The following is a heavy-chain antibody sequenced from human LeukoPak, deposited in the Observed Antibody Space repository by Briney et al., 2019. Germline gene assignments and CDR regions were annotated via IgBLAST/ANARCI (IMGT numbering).Heavy chain of an antibody. V-gene: IGHV3-33*08. CDR2: IWYGGSNK. D-gene: IGHD1-14*01. CDR3: ARSRLGIQDAFDI. CDR1: GFTFSSYG. J-gene: IGHJ3*02. Sequence: GGSLRLSCAASGFTFSSYGMHWVRQAPGKGLEWVAVIWYGGSNKYYADSVKGRFTISRDNSKNTLYLQVNSLRAEDTAVYYCARSRLGIQDAFDIWGQGTMVTVSS.